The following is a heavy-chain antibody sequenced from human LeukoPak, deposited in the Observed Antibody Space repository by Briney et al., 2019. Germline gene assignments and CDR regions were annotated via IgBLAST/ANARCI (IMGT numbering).Heavy chain of an antibody. Sequence: PGGSLRLSCAASGFTFSTYSMNWVRQAPGKGLEWVSSISISSSYIYYADSVKGRFTISRDNAKNSLYLQMNSLRAEDTAVYYCARGHTLRDFWSGSPGYMDVWGKGTTVTVSS. J-gene: IGHJ6*03. CDR1: GFTFSTYS. D-gene: IGHD3-3*01. CDR3: ARGHTLRDFWSGSPGYMDV. V-gene: IGHV3-21*01. CDR2: ISISSSYI.